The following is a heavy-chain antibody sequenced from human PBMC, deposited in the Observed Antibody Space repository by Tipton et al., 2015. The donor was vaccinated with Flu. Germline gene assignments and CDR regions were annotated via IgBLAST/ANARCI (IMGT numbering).Heavy chain of an antibody. Sequence: SLRLSCATSGFTFRSYGMHWVRQAPGKGLEWVAFISDDGNDINYADSVKGRFTISRDNSKKTIYLRMNSLRAEDTAIYYCARVYISYFFDYWGRGTLVTVSS. CDR1: GFTFRSYG. J-gene: IGHJ4*02. D-gene: IGHD3-10*01. V-gene: IGHV3-30*19. CDR3: ARVYISYFFDY. CDR2: ISDDGNDI.